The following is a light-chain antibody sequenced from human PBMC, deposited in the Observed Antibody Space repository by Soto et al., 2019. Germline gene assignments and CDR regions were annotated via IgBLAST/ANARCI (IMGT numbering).Light chain of an antibody. J-gene: IGKJ4*01. V-gene: IGKV3-15*01. Sequence: EIVMTQSPATLSVSPGERVTLSCRASQSFSSKLAWYQQKPGQAPRLLIYGASTRATGVPARFSGSGSGTECTLTISSLQSEDFAIYYCQQYNNWPLTFGGGTKVEIK. CDR2: GAS. CDR3: QQYNNWPLT. CDR1: QSFSSK.